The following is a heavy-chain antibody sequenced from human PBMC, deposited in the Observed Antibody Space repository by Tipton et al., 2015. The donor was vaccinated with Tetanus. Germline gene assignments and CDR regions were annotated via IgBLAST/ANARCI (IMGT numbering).Heavy chain of an antibody. CDR2: IRQDGDEK. J-gene: IGHJ4*02. CDR1: GFTFSHHW. D-gene: IGHD2-15*01. Sequence: GSLRLSCEGSGFTFSHHWMSWVRQAPGKGLEWVANIRQDGDEKNYVDSVKGRFTISRDNTKSSVHLQMNSLREDDTAVYYCVRGYSGDACWGQGTRVTVSS. V-gene: IGHV3-7*04. CDR3: VRGYSGDAC.